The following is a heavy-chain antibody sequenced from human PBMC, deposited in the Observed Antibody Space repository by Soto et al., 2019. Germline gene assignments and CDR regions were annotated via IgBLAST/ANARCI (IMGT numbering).Heavy chain of an antibody. Sequence: VQLVQSGAEVKNPGASVRVSCKASGYNFTSFGLSWVRQAPGQGPAWRGWISPESDKPTYAHKFQGRITMTTYTSTTTAYMDLRSLRFDDTAVYYCTVDFCFISPSTVTTYAYWGQGTLVSVS. CDR1: GYNFTSFG. J-gene: IGHJ4*02. V-gene: IGHV1-18*01. CDR2: ISPESDKP. D-gene: IGHD4-17*01. CDR3: TVDFCFISPSTVTTYAY.